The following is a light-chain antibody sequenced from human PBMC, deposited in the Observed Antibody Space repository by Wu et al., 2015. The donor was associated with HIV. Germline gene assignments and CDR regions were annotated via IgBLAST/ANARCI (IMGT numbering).Light chain of an antibody. CDR1: QDIGSY. J-gene: IGKJ4*01. V-gene: IGKV1-8*01. CDR3: QQYDTFPFT. Sequence: AIQLTQSPSSLSASTGDKVTITCRASQDIGSYLGWYQQKPGRAPKLMIYGASTLESGVPSRFTGSRSGTHFSLTITCLQSEDFATYYCQQYDTFPFTFGGGTKVDVK. CDR2: GAS.